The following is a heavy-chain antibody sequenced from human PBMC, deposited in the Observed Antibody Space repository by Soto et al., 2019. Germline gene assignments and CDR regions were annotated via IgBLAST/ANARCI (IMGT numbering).Heavy chain of an antibody. CDR2: ISYDGSDK. Sequence: VQVVESGGGVVQPGRSLRLSCAASGFTFSTYGMHWVRQAPGKGLEWVAVISYDGSDKYYADSVKGRFTISRDNSKNTLYLQMNSLRAEDTAVYYCAQGGGRGWHYVDCWGQGTLVTVSS. V-gene: IGHV3-30*18. J-gene: IGHJ4*02. CDR1: GFTFSTYG. CDR3: AQGGGRGWHYVDC. D-gene: IGHD6-19*01.